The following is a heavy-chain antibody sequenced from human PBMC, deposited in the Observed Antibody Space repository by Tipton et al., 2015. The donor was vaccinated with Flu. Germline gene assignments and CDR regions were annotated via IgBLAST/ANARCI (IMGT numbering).Heavy chain of an antibody. V-gene: IGHV4-59*01. CDR2: DHYTGST. D-gene: IGHD3-10*01. CDR1: GGSISSYY. J-gene: IGHJ5*02. Sequence: TLSLTCNVSGGSISSYYWSWIRQPPGKGLEWIGCDHYTGSTKYNPSLKSRVTLSVDTSKNQFSLKVTSVNAADTAVYYCARGVRPSNMVGGVINWFDPWGQGTLVTVSS. CDR3: ARGVRPSNMVGGVINWFDP.